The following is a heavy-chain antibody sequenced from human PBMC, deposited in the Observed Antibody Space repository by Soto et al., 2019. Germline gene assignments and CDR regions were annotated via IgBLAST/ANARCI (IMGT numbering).Heavy chain of an antibody. CDR1: GGTFSSYT. D-gene: IGHD3-16*01. CDR2: IIPILGIA. Sequence: SVKVSCKASGGTFSSYTISWVRQAPGQGLEWMGRIIPILGIANYAQKFQGRVTITADKSTSTAYMEPSSLRSEDTAVYYCARDVGDGYYYYMDVWGKGTTVTVSS. J-gene: IGHJ6*03. CDR3: ARDVGDGYYYYMDV. V-gene: IGHV1-69*04.